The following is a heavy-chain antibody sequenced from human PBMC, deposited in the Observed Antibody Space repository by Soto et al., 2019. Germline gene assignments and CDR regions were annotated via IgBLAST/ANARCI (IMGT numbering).Heavy chain of an antibody. J-gene: IGHJ4*02. Sequence: PGGSLRISCAASGFTFSTYWMHWVRQVPGKGLVWVSRVNPDGTTTNYADSVKGRFTISRDNSKNTLNLQMNSLRADDTAVYYCAKALGELSPESYDYWGQGTLVTVSS. V-gene: IGHV3-74*01. D-gene: IGHD3-16*02. CDR3: AKALGELSPESYDY. CDR2: VNPDGTTT. CDR1: GFTFSTYW.